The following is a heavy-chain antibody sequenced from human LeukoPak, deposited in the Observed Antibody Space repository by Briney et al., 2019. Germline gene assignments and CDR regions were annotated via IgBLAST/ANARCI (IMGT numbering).Heavy chain of an antibody. CDR3: ARGYGDPPGY. CDR2: ISAYNGDT. V-gene: IGHV1-18*04. J-gene: IGHJ4*02. D-gene: IGHD4-17*01. CDR1: GYSFSSYG. Sequence: ASVKVSCKAFGYSFSSYGISWVRQAPGQGLEWMGWISAYNGDTKYAQKLRDRLTMTTDTSTSTAYMELRSPTSDDTAVYYCARGYGDPPGYWGQGTLVTVSS.